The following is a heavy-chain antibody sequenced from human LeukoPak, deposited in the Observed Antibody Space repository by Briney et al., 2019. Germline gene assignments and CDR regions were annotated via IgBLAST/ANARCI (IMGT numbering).Heavy chain of an antibody. J-gene: IGHJ4*02. CDR2: INHSGST. CDR1: GGSFSGYY. V-gene: IGHV4-34*01. Sequence: SETLSLTCAVYGGSFSGYYWSWIRQPPGKGLEWIGEINHSGSTNYNPSLKSRVTISIDKSKNQFSLKLNSVTAADTAVYYCARAFLVGYSPEEYFFDYWGQGNLVTVSS. D-gene: IGHD2-15*01. CDR3: ARAFLVGYSPEEYFFDY.